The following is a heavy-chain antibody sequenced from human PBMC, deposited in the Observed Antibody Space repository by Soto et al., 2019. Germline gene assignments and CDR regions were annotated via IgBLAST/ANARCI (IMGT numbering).Heavy chain of an antibody. CDR1: GYTFTSYG. CDR2: ISAYNGNT. D-gene: IGHD2-2*01. CDR3: ARDQDIVLVPAAHGYFQH. V-gene: IGHV1-18*01. J-gene: IGHJ1*01. Sequence: ASVKVSCKASGYTFTSYGISWVRQAPGQGLEWMGWISAYNGNTIYAQKLQGRVTMTTDTSTSTAYMELRSLRSEDTAVYYCARDQDIVLVPAAHGYFQHWGQGTLVTVSS.